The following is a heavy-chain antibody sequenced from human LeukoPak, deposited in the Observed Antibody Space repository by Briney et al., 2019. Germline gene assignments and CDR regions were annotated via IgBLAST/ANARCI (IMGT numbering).Heavy chain of an antibody. V-gene: IGHV3-48*01. CDR3: ARDRYRSGWQFDY. CDR1: GFTLSSYS. D-gene: IGHD6-19*01. Sequence: GGSLRLSCAASGFTLSSYSMNWVRQAPGKGLEWVSYISSSSSTIYYADSVKGRFTISRDNAKNSLYLQMNSLRAEDTAVYYCARDRYRSGWQFDYWGQGTLVTVSS. CDR2: ISSSSSTI. J-gene: IGHJ4*02.